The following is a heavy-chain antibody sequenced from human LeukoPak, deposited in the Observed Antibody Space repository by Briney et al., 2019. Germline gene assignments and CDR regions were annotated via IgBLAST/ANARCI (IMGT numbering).Heavy chain of an antibody. Sequence: PSETLSLTCTVSCGSIISSAYSWGWIRQPPGKGLEYIGNIYYSGSAYYNPSLKSRVTLSVDTSNNQFSLRLTSVTAADTAVYYCATLAGESWGQGTLVTVSS. J-gene: IGHJ5*02. CDR1: CGSIISSAYS. CDR3: ATLAGES. CDR2: IYYSGSA. V-gene: IGHV4-39*01. D-gene: IGHD1-26*01.